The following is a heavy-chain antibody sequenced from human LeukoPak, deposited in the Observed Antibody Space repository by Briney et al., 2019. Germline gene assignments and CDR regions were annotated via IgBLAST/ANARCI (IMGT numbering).Heavy chain of an antibody. CDR1: GGSFSGYY. CDR2: INHSGST. Sequence: PSETLSLTCAVYGGSFSGYYWSWIRQPPGKGLEWIGGINHSGSTNYNPSLKSRVTISVDTSKNQFSLKLSSVTAADTAVYYCARGSNDGYETFDYWGQGTLVTVSS. J-gene: IGHJ4*02. V-gene: IGHV4-34*01. D-gene: IGHD5-12*01. CDR3: ARGSNDGYETFDY.